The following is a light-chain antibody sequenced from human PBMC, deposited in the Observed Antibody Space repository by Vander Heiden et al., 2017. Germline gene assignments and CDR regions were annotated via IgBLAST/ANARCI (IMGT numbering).Light chain of an antibody. J-gene: IGLJ1*01. CDR1: SSDVGGYNY. V-gene: IGLV2-14*03. Sequence: QSALPQPASVSGTPGQPITISCTGTSSDVGGYNYVSWYQQHPGKAPKLMVFDVSNRPSGVSNRFSGSKSGDTASLTISGLQADDEADYYCSSYRSSSSTPYVFGTGTKVTVL. CDR3: SSYRSSSSTPYV. CDR2: DVS.